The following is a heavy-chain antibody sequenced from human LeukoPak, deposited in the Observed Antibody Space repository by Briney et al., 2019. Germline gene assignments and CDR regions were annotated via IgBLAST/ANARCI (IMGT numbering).Heavy chain of an antibody. CDR2: INHSGST. CDR3: ALERSGWDDY. CDR1: GGSFSGYY. Sequence: SETLSLTCAVYGGSFSGYYWSWIRQPPGKGLEWIGEINHSGSTNYNPSLKSRVTISVDTSKNQFSLKLSSVTAADTAVYYCALERSGWDDYWGQGTLVTVSS. V-gene: IGHV4-34*01. D-gene: IGHD6-19*01. J-gene: IGHJ4*02.